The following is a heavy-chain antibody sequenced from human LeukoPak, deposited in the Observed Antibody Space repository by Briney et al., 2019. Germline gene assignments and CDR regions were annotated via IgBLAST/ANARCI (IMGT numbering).Heavy chain of an antibody. CDR2: IYTSRST. V-gene: IGHV4-4*07. CDR1: GGSISSYY. CDR3: ARSRGNYYDSSGYQGYFDY. J-gene: IGHJ4*02. Sequence: SETLSLTCTVSGGSISSYYWSWIRQPAGKGLEWIGRIYTSRSTNYNPSLKSRVTMSVDTSKNQFSLKLSSVTAADTAVYYCARSRGNYYDSSGYQGYFDYWGQGTLVTVSS. D-gene: IGHD3-22*01.